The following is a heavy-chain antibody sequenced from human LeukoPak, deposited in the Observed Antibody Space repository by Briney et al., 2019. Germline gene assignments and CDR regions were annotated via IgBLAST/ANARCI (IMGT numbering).Heavy chain of an antibody. D-gene: IGHD3-22*01. Sequence: GGSLRLSCAASGFTFSSHEMNWVRQAPGKGLEWVSYISSSGSTIYYADSVKGRFTISRDNAKNSLYLQMNSLRAEDTAVYYRARFLSSGPFDYWGQGTLVTVSS. V-gene: IGHV3-48*03. CDR2: ISSSGSTI. CDR1: GFTFSSHE. CDR3: ARFLSSGPFDY. J-gene: IGHJ4*02.